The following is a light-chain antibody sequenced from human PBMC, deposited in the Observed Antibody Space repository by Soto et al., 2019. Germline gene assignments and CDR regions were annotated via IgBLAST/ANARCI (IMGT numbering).Light chain of an antibody. CDR1: QSIGRW. J-gene: IGKJ1*01. CDR2: DAS. CDR3: QHYNSYSEA. V-gene: IGKV1-5*01. Sequence: DIQMTQSPSTLSASVGDRVSITCRASQSIGRWLAWYQQKSGKAPKLLIFDASGLESGVPSRFSGSGSGTEFTLTISSLQPDDVATYYCQHYNSYSEAFGQGTKVDIK.